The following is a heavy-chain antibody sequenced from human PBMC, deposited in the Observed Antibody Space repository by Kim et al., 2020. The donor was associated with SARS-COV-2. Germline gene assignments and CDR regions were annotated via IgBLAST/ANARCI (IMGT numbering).Heavy chain of an antibody. Sequence: ASVKVSCKASGYTFTGYYMHWVRQAPGQGLEWMGWINPNSGGTNYAQKFQGWVTMTRDTSISTAYMELSRLRSDDTAVYYCARGSPIMITFGGVTYYFDYWGQGTLVTVSS. V-gene: IGHV1-2*04. J-gene: IGHJ4*02. D-gene: IGHD3-16*01. CDR2: INPNSGGT. CDR1: GYTFTGYY. CDR3: ARGSPIMITFGGVTYYFDY.